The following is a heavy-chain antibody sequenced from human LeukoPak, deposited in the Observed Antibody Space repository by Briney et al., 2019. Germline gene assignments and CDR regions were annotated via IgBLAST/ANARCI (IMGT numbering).Heavy chain of an antibody. J-gene: IGHJ3*02. CDR1: GDIFSRYA. CDR3: AGDPPWTTIGFDI. V-gene: IGHV1-69*06. D-gene: IGHD1-1*01. CDR2: IVPMYGPA. Sequence: ASVTVSCKASGDIFSRYAISWVRQVPGQGLEWMGRIVPMYGPAHHAQRFRGRLTITADKSTSTAYMDLTGLTSEDTAFYYCAGDPPWTTIGFDIWGQGTMVTASS.